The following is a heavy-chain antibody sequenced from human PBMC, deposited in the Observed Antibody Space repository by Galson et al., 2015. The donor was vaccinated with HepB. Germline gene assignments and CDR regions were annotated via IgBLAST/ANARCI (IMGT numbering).Heavy chain of an antibody. CDR1: GFSFSGYV. J-gene: IGHJ4*02. CDR2: ISHDGINK. CDR3: ARDRHVVATTAPGH. D-gene: IGHD2-21*02. Sequence: SLRLSCAASGFSFSGYVMYWVRLTPGRGLECVAIISHDGINKYYAASVKGRFTISRDKSNSTVYLQMNSLRSEDTGVYYCARDRHVVATTAPGHWGLGTLVIVSS. V-gene: IGHV3-30-3*01.